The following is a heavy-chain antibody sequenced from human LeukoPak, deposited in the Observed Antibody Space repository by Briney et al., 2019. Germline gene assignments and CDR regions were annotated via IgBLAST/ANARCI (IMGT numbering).Heavy chain of an antibody. CDR2: MNPNSGNT. J-gene: IGHJ3*02. D-gene: IGHD5-18*01. CDR3: ASPKARRGYSYAFDAFDI. CDR1: GYTFTSYD. V-gene: IGHV1-8*01. Sequence: ASVKVSCKASGYTFTSYDINWVRQATGQGHEWMGWMNPNSGNTGYAQKFQGRVTMTRNTSISTAYMELSSLRSEDTAVYYCASPKARRGYSYAFDAFDIWGQGTMVTVSS.